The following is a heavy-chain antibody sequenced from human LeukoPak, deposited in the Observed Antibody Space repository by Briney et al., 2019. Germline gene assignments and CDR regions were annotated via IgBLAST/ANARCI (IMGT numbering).Heavy chain of an antibody. V-gene: IGHV3-30-3*01. D-gene: IGHD3-10*01. CDR2: ISYDGSNK. Sequence: SCKASGYTFTGYYMHWVRQAPGKGLEWVAVISYDGSNKYYADSVKGRFTISRDNSKNTLYLQMNSLRAEDTAVYYCATDIPRGLIPPDNYWGQGTLVTVSS. CDR1: GYTFTGYY. J-gene: IGHJ4*02. CDR3: ATDIPRGLIPPDNY.